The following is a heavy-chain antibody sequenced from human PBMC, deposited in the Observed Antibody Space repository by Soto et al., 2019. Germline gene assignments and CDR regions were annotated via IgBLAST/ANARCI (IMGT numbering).Heavy chain of an antibody. CDR2: ISATTGNT. J-gene: IGHJ4*02. V-gene: IGHV3-23*01. CDR1: GFNFSIYS. CDR3: AIDSDGGY. Sequence: PGGSLRLSCAASGFNFSIYSMIWVRQAPGKGLEWVSGISATTGNTYYTNSVKGRFTISRDNFENTLFLQMNNLRAEDTALYYCAIDSDGGYWGQGTLATVSS. D-gene: IGHD2-15*01.